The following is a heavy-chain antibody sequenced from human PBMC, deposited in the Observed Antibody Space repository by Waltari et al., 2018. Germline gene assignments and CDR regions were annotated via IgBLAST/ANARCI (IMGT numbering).Heavy chain of an antibody. D-gene: IGHD2-15*01. CDR1: GYTFTDYY. J-gene: IGHJ3*02. V-gene: IGHV1-69-2*01. CDR3: ATLLSCSGGSCYPPWAFDI. Sequence: EVQLVQSGAEVKKPGATVKISCKVSGYTFTDYYMHWVQQAPGKGLEWMGLVDPEDGETIYAEKFQGRVTRTAETSTDTAYMELSSLRSEDTAVYYCATLLSCSGGSCYPPWAFDIWGQGTMVTVSS. CDR2: VDPEDGET.